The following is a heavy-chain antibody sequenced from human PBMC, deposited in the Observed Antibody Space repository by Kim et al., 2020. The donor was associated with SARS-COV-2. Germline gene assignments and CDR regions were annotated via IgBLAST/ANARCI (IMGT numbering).Heavy chain of an antibody. D-gene: IGHD3-10*01. CDR1: GFTFSSYG. CDR2: ISISGVTI. V-gene: IGHV3-48*03. J-gene: IGHJ4*02. Sequence: GGSLRLSCAASGFTFSSYGMNWVRQAPGKGLEWVSFISISGVTIYYVDSVKGRFTISRDNAKNSLYLQMNSLRAEDTAVYYCARAGLGASGSYYNYPMEAFDSWGQGTLGTVSS. CDR3: ARAGLGASGSYYNYPMEAFDS.